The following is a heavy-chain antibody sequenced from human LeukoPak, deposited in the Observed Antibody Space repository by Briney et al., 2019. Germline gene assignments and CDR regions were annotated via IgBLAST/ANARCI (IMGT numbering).Heavy chain of an antibody. CDR1: GGSISSYY. V-gene: IGHV4-59*12. CDR2: IYYSGST. CDR3: ARDGGGYSYYMDV. D-gene: IGHD2-15*01. Sequence: PSETLSLTCTVSGGSISSYYWSWIRQPPGKGLEWIGTIYYSGSTYYNPSLKSRVTISVDTSKNQFSLKLSSVIAADTAVYYCARDGGGYSYYMDVWGKGTTVTISS. J-gene: IGHJ6*03.